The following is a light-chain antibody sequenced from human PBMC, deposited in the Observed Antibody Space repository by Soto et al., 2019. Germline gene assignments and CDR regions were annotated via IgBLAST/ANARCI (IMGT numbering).Light chain of an antibody. CDR1: SSNVGGYNY. Sequence: QSALTQPRSASGTPGQSVTISCTGTSSNVGGYNYVSWYQQHPGTAPTLMIYDVSKPPAGVADRFSGSKSSNTAPLTISWLQDEDEADYCSGSYDGRYSVVFGGGTKVTVL. J-gene: IGLJ2*01. V-gene: IGLV2-11*01. CDR3: GSYDGRYSVV. CDR2: DVS.